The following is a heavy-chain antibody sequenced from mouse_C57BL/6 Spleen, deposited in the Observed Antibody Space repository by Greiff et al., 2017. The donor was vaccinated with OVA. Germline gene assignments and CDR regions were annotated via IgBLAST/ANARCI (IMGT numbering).Heavy chain of an antibody. CDR1: GFTFSSYG. J-gene: IGHJ1*03. V-gene: IGHV5-6*01. D-gene: IGHD1-1*01. Sequence: EVKLQESGGDLVKPGGSLKLSCAASGFTFSSYGMSWVRPTPDKRLEWVATLSSGGSYTYYPDSVKGRFTISRDTAKNTLYLQMSRLKSEDTAMYYCARTPYYYGSSYGYFDVWGTGTTVTVSS. CDR3: ARTPYYYGSSYGYFDV. CDR2: LSSGGSYT.